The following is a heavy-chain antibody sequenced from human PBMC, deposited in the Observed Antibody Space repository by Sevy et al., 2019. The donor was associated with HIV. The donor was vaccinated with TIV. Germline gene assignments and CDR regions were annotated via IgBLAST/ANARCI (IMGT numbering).Heavy chain of an antibody. CDR1: GFNVSSSY. J-gene: IGHJ4*02. Sequence: GGSLRLSCAASGFNVSSSYMSWVRQAPGKGLEWVSVTYSAGFTYYADSVKGRFTISRDISKNTLYVQMNSLRVEDTAVYYCARIGGWNLHWGRVDYWGQGTLVTVSS. CDR2: TYSAGFT. CDR3: ARIGGWNLHWGRVDY. V-gene: IGHV3-53*01. D-gene: IGHD3-16*01.